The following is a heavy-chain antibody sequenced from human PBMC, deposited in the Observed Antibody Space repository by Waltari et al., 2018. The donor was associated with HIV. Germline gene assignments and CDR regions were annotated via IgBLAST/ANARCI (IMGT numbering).Heavy chain of an antibody. CDR3: ARGRIFGVEDV. CDR1: GGSFSGYY. D-gene: IGHD3-3*01. V-gene: IGHV4-34*01. J-gene: IGHJ6*02. Sequence: QVQLQQWGAGLLKPSETLSLTCAVYGGSFSGYYCSWIRQTPGKGLEWIGEINHSGSTNYNPSLKSRVTISVDTSKNQFSLKLSSVTAADTAVYYCARGRIFGVEDVWGQGTTVTVSS. CDR2: INHSGST.